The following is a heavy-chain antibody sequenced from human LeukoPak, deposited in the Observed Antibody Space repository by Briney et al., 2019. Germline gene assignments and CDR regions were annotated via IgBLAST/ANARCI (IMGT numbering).Heavy chain of an antibody. Sequence: ASVTVSCKVSGYTLTELSIHWVRQAPGKGLEWMGGFDPEDGETIYAQKFQGRVTMTEDTSTDTAYMELSSLRSEDTAVYYCATEEYGSGITYYYGMEVWGQGTTVTVSS. V-gene: IGHV1-24*01. D-gene: IGHD3-10*01. CDR3: ATEEYGSGITYYYGMEV. CDR2: FDPEDGET. CDR1: GYTLTELS. J-gene: IGHJ6*02.